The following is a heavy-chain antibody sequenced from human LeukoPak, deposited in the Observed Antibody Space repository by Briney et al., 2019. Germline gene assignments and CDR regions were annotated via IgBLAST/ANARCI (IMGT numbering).Heavy chain of an antibody. CDR3: AREGKSGYYDSSGYYYLTVFDY. J-gene: IGHJ4*02. CDR1: GYSISSGYY. D-gene: IGHD3-22*01. Sequence: SETLSLTCSVSGYSISSGYYWSWIRQPPGKGLEWIGYIYYSGSTYYNPSLKSRVTISVDTSKNQFSLKLSSVTAADTAVYYCAREGKSGYYDSSGYYYLTVFDYWGQGTLVTVSS. CDR2: IYYSGST. V-gene: IGHV4-30-4*08.